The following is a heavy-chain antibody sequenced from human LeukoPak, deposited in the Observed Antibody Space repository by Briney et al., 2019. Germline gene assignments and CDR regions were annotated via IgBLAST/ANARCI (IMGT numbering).Heavy chain of an antibody. V-gene: IGHV3-30*18. Sequence: PGGSLRLSCAASGFTFSSYGMHWVRQAPGKGLEWGAVISYDGSNKYYADSVKGRFTISRDNSKNTLYLQMNSLRAEDTAVYYCAKDYCGGDCSTFDYWGQGTLVTVSS. D-gene: IGHD2-21*02. CDR2: ISYDGSNK. CDR1: GFTFSSYG. CDR3: AKDYCGGDCSTFDY. J-gene: IGHJ4*02.